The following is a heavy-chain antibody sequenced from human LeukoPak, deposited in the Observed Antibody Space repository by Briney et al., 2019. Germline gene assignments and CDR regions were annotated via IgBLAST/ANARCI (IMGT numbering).Heavy chain of an antibody. CDR1: GFTFSSYE. Sequence: GGSLRLSCAASGFTFSSYEMNWVRQAPGKGLEWVPYISSSGSTIHYADSVKGRFTISRDNAKNSLYLQMNSLRAEDTAVYYCAREYCSSTSCYPMDYWGQGTLVTVSS. V-gene: IGHV3-48*03. CDR2: ISSSGSTI. CDR3: AREYCSSTSCYPMDY. J-gene: IGHJ4*02. D-gene: IGHD2-2*01.